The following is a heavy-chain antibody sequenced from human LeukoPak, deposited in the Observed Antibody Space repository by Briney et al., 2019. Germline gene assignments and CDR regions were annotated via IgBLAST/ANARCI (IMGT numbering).Heavy chain of an antibody. CDR3: AKRWGTSHGAFGI. CDR2: ISGSGGST. J-gene: IGHJ3*02. CDR1: GFTFSSYA. D-gene: IGHD3-16*01. V-gene: IGHV3-23*01. Sequence: GGSLRLSCVASGFTFSSYAMNWVRQAPGKGLEWVSVISGSGGSTYYADSVKGRFTISRDNSKNTLYLQMNSLRAEDTAVYYCAKRWGTSHGAFGIWGQGTMVTVSS.